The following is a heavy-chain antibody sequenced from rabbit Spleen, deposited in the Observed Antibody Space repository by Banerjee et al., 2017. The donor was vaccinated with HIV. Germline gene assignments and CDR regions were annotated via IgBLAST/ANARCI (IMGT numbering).Heavy chain of an antibody. CDR2: IATGSGTT. Sequence: QEQLEESGGDLVKPGASLTLTCIASGVSFSGSSYMSWVRQAPGKGLEWIGCIATGSGTTWYASWAKGRFTISKTSSTTVTLQMTSLTAADTATYFCASGYSDIYFSLWGQGTLVTVS. CDR1: GVSFSGSSY. CDR3: ASGYSDIYFSL. J-gene: IGHJ4*01. V-gene: IGHV1S45*01. D-gene: IGHD1-1*01.